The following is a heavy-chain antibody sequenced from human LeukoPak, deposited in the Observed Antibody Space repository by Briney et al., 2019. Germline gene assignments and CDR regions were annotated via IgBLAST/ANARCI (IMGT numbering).Heavy chain of an antibody. CDR2: TSAYKGNT. J-gene: IGHJ6*02. CDR3: ARGTNYDFWSGYLSGYGMDV. Sequence: GASVKVSCKASGYSFTSYGISWVRQAPGQGLEGMGWTSAYKGNTNYAQKLQGRVTMTPDTSTSTAYMELRSLRSDDTAVYYCARGTNYDFWSGYLSGYGMDVWGQGTTVTVYS. V-gene: IGHV1-18*01. CDR1: GYSFTSYG. D-gene: IGHD3-3*01.